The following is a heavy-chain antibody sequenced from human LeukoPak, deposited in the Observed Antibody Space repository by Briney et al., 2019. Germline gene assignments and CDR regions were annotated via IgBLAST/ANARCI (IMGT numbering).Heavy chain of an antibody. CDR1: GGSISSYY. CDR3: AREGGSYLVDAFDI. CDR2: IYYSGST. J-gene: IGHJ3*02. D-gene: IGHD1-26*01. Sequence: PSETLSLTCTVSGGSISSYYWSWIRQPPGKGLEWIGYIYYSGSTNYNPSLKSRVTMSVDTSKNQFSLKLSSVTAADTAVYYCAREGGSYLVDAFDIWGQGTMVTVSS. V-gene: IGHV4-59*12.